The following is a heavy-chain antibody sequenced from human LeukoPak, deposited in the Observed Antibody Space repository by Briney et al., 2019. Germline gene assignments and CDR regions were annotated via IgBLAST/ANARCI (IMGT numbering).Heavy chain of an antibody. Sequence: GGSLRLSCAASGFTFSSYSMNWVRQAPGKGLEWVSSISSSSSYINYADSVKGRFTISRDNAKNSLYLQMNSLRAEDTAVYYCARQYYYDSSGYYSNWGQGNPGHRLL. CDR3: ARQYYYDSSGYYSN. J-gene: IGHJ4*02. D-gene: IGHD3-22*01. V-gene: IGHV3-21*01. CDR1: GFTFSSYS. CDR2: ISSSSSYI.